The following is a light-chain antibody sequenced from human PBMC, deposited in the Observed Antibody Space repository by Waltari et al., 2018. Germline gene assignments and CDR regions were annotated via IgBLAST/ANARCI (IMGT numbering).Light chain of an antibody. Sequence: QSVLPQPPSPSGTPGQRVTISSSGSLSTIQRNTLTSYRQLPGPAPKPLIYGDNQRPSGVPDRFSGSKSGTSASLAISGLQSADEADYYCAGWDDSLNGPVFGGGTKLTVL. CDR1: LSTIQRNT. V-gene: IGLV1-44*01. J-gene: IGLJ3*02. CDR3: AGWDDSLNGPV. CDR2: GDN.